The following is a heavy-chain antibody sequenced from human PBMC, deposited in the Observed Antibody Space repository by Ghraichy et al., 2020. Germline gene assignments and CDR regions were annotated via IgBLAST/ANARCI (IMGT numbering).Heavy chain of an antibody. CDR2: ISAYNGNT. V-gene: IGHV1-18*04. J-gene: IGHJ4*02. Sequence: ASVKVSCKASGYTFTSYGISWVRQAPGQGLEWMGRISAYNGNTNYAQKLQGRVTMTTDTSTSTAYMELRSLRSGDTAVYYCARDDTKGYFDYWGQGTLVTVSS. D-gene: IGHD2-8*01. CDR3: ARDDTKGYFDY. CDR1: GYTFTSYG.